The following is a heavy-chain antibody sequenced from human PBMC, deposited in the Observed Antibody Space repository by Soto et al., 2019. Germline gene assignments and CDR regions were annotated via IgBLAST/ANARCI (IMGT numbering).Heavy chain of an antibody. J-gene: IGHJ5*02. CDR1: GFSLSKARMG. CDR2: IFSRDEK. Sequence: SGPTLVNPTETLTLTCTVSGFSLSKARMGVSWIRQPPGKALEWLAHIFSRDEKTYSTSLKSRLTISKDTSKSQVVLTMTNMDPVDTATYYCARTLPQDSGYGELSHWFDPWGQGTLVTVSS. CDR3: ARTLPQDSGYGELSHWFDP. V-gene: IGHV2-26*01. D-gene: IGHD5-12*01.